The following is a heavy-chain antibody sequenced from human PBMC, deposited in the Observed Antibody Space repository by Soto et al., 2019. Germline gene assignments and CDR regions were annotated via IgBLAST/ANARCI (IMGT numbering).Heavy chain of an antibody. V-gene: IGHV3-11*01. Sequence: GGSLRLSCAASGFIFSDRYMSWLRQAPGKGLEWISYINGRSDTISYSESAKGRFTISRDHAKNSLYLQMDNLRADDTAVYYCASVSYYDSRGYSRRLPNAIFDHWGQGIRVIGSS. CDR2: INGRSDTI. CDR1: GFIFSDRY. J-gene: IGHJ4*02. CDR3: ASVSYYDSRGYSRRLPNAIFDH. D-gene: IGHD3-22*01.